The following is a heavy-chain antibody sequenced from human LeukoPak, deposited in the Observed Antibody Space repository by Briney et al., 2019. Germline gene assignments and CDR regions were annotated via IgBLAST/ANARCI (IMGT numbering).Heavy chain of an antibody. Sequence: GGSLRLSCAASGFTFSSYGMHWVRQAPGKGLEWVAVIWYDGSNKYYADSVKGRFTISRDNSKNTLYLQMNSLRAEDTAVHYCARGALGYCSSTSCYSWDYFDYWGQGTLVTVSS. J-gene: IGHJ4*02. CDR1: GFTFSSYG. D-gene: IGHD2-2*02. V-gene: IGHV3-33*01. CDR2: IWYDGSNK. CDR3: ARGALGYCSSTSCYSWDYFDY.